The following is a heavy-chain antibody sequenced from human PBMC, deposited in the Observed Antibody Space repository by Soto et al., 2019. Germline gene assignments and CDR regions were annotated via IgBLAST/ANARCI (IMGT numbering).Heavy chain of an antibody. CDR1: GFTFSNYG. J-gene: IGHJ4*02. CDR2: ISTTGTRT. CDR3: AKDRVIAAGSPYYFDY. D-gene: IGHD6-13*01. V-gene: IGHV3-23*04. Sequence: EVQLVESGGGLVKPGGSLRLSCAASGFTFSNYGMTWVRQAPGKGPEWVSSISTTGTRTYYADSVKGRFTISRDNSKNTLYLQMNSLRAEDTAIYYCAKDRVIAAGSPYYFDYWGQGTLATVSS.